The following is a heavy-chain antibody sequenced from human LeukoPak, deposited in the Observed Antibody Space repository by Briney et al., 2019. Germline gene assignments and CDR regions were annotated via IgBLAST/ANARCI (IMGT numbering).Heavy chain of an antibody. J-gene: IGHJ4*02. CDR3: ARVLRYFDWLLDY. CDR2: ISSSSSYI. D-gene: IGHD3-9*01. Sequence: GGSLRLSCAASGFTFSSYSMNWVRQAPGKGLEWVSSISSSSSYIYYADSVKGRLTISRDNAKNSLYLQMNSLRAEDTAVYYCARVLRYFDWLLDYWGQGTLVTVSS. V-gene: IGHV3-21*01. CDR1: GFTFSSYS.